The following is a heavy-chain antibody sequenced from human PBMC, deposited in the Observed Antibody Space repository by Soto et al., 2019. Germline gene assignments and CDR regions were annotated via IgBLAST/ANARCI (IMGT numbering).Heavy chain of an antibody. V-gene: IGHV2-5*02. CDR2: IYWDDDK. CDR1: GFSLTARPVG. Sequence: QITLKESGPPRVKPTQTPTLTCTFSGFSLTARPVGVGWIRQPPGKALERLALIYWDDDKRYNPSLKSRLTITKDTSNNQVVLTMTNMDPVDTATYYCAHRADLQGNWNGGYFDYWGPGALVTVSS. J-gene: IGHJ4*02. CDR3: AHRADLQGNWNGGYFDY. D-gene: IGHD1-1*01.